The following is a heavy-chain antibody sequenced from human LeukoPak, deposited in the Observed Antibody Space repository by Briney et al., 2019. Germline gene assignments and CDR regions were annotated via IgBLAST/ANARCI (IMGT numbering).Heavy chain of an antibody. CDR3: ARDYRGYGAFDI. CDR2: IYYSGST. V-gene: IGHV4-30-4*08. D-gene: IGHD3-22*01. Sequence: PSETLSLTCTVSGGSISSGDYYWNWIRQPPGKGLEWIGYIYYSGSTYYNPSLKSRVTISVDTSENQFSLKLSSVTAADTAVYYCARDYRGYGAFDIWGQGTMVTVSS. J-gene: IGHJ3*02. CDR1: GGSISSGDYY.